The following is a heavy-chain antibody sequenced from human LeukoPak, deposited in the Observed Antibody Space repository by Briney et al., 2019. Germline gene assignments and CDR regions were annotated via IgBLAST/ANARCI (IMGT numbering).Heavy chain of an antibody. D-gene: IGHD1-14*01. Sequence: SETLSPTCAVYGGSFSGYYWSWIRQPPGKGLEWIGEINHSGSTNYNPSLKSRVTISVDTSKNQFSLKLSSVTAADTAVYYCARGSRRKRRAPNWFDTWGQGTLVTVSS. CDR1: GGSFSGYY. CDR3: ARGSRRKRRAPNWFDT. V-gene: IGHV4-34*01. CDR2: INHSGST. J-gene: IGHJ5*02.